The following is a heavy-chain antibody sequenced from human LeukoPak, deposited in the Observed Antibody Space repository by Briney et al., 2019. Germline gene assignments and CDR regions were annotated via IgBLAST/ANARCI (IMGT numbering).Heavy chain of an antibody. Sequence: GGSLRLSCAASGFSYSSYGMHWVRQAPGKGLEWVAFIRYDGSHKKYADSLKGRFTISRDNSKNTLYLQMNSLRADDTAVYYCAKARYCSGGSCFPQLTPDYWGQGTLVTVSS. V-gene: IGHV3-30*02. CDR2: IRYDGSHK. CDR1: GFSYSSYG. D-gene: IGHD2-15*01. J-gene: IGHJ4*02. CDR3: AKARYCSGGSCFPQLTPDY.